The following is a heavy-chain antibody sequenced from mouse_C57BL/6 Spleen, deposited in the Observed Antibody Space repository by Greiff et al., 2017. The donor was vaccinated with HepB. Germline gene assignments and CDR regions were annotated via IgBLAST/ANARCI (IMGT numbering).Heavy chain of an antibody. D-gene: IGHD1-1*01. CDR2: ISSGSSTI. Sequence: EVQLVESGGGLVKPGGSLKLSCAASGFTFSDYGMHWVRQAPEKGLEWVAYISSGSSTIYYADTVKGRFTLSRDNATNTLFLQMTSLRSEDTAMYYCARSNYYGSSYGYAMDYWGQGTSVTVSS. V-gene: IGHV5-17*01. J-gene: IGHJ4*01. CDR1: GFTFSDYG. CDR3: ARSNYYGSSYGYAMDY.